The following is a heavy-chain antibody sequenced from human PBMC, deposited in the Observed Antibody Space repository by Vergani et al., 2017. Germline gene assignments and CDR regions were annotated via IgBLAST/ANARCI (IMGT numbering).Heavy chain of an antibody. D-gene: IGHD5-18*01. CDR1: GGTFSSYA. CDR3: ASSIQLHGYFDL. V-gene: IGHV1-69*06. CDR2: SIPIFGTA. J-gene: IGHJ2*01. Sequence: QVQLVQSGAEVKKPGSSVKVSCKASGGTFSSYAISWVRQAPGKGLEWMGGSIPIFGTANYAQKFQGRVTITADKSTSPAYMELSSLRSEDTAVYYCASSIQLHGYFDLWGRGTLVTVSS.